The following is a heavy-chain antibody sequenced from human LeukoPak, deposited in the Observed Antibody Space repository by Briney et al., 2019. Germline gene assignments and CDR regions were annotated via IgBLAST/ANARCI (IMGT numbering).Heavy chain of an antibody. CDR1: GGSISSGDYY. CDR3: ARELAMMTTVTTMDV. V-gene: IGHV4-30-4*01. J-gene: IGHJ6*02. D-gene: IGHD4-17*01. Sequence: SETLSLTCTVSGGSISSGDYYWSWIPQPPGKGLEWVGYIYFSGSTYYNPSLKSRVTISVDTSKNQFSLKLSSVTAADTGVYYCARELAMMTTVTTMDVWGQGTTVTVSS. CDR2: IYFSGST.